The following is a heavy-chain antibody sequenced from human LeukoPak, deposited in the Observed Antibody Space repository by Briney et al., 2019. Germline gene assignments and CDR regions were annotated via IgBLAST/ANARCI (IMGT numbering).Heavy chain of an antibody. CDR2: ISGSGGST. D-gene: IGHD3-10*01. V-gene: IGHV3-23*01. CDR3: AKPRGSWFGELYYFDY. J-gene: IGHJ4*02. CDR1: GFTFSSYA. Sequence: PGGSLRLSCAASGFTFSSYAMSWVRQAPGKGLEWVSAISGSGGSTYYADSVKGRFTISRDNSKNTLYLQMNSLRAEDTAVYYCAKPRGSWFGELYYFDYWGQGTLVTVSS.